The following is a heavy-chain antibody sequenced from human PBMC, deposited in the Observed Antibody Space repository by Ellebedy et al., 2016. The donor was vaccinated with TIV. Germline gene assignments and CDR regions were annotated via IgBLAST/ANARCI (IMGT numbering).Heavy chain of an antibody. CDR3: AKDRLSSAWYGGYFDY. Sequence: PGGSLRLSCAASGFTFSSYAMSWVRQAPGKGLEWVSAISGSGYSPHYADSVKGRFTISRDTSKNTLYLKMNSLRAEDTSVYYCAKDRLSSAWYGGYFDYWGQGTLVTVSS. CDR1: GFTFSSYA. J-gene: IGHJ4*02. V-gene: IGHV3-23*01. CDR2: ISGSGYSP. D-gene: IGHD6-19*01.